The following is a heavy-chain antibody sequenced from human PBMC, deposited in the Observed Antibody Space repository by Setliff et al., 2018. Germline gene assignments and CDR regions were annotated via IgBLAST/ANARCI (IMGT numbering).Heavy chain of an antibody. V-gene: IGHV1-69*05. CDR2: TIPMFGSA. D-gene: IGHD5-12*01. J-gene: IGHJ6*03. CDR1: GGTFRSYG. Sequence: GASVKVSCKASGGTFRSYGISWVRQAPGQGLKWMGGTIPMFGSANYAQKFQGRVTIITDEFTGTAYMELSSLRTEDTAVYYCAREGVDIRSSTDYRYYMGVWGKGTTVTVSS. CDR3: AREGVDIRSSTDYRYYMGV.